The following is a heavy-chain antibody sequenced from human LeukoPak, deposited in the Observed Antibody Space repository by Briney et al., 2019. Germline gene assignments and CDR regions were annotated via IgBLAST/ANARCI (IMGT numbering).Heavy chain of an antibody. CDR1: GGSISSTKC. CDR3: ARGPSLGYCSGGSCPRYYYYYYMDV. D-gene: IGHD2-15*01. Sequence: SGTLSLTCAVSGGSISSTKCWSWVRQPPGKGLEWIGEIYHSGSTNYNPSLKSRVAMSVDKSKNQFSLKLSSVTAADTAVYYCARGPSLGYCSGGSCPRYYYYYYMDVWGEGTTVTVSS. J-gene: IGHJ6*03. CDR2: IYHSGST. V-gene: IGHV4-4*02.